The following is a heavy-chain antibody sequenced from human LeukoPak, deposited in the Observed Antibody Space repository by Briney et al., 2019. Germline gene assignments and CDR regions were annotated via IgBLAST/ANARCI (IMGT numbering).Heavy chain of an antibody. J-gene: IGHJ4*02. CDR3: ARDGLILRFLEWLLPLDY. CDR1: GYTFTSCG. D-gene: IGHD3-3*01. CDR2: ISAYNGNT. Sequence: GASVKVSCKASGYTFTSCGISWVRQAPGQGLEWMGWISAYNGNTNYAQKLQGRVTMTTGTSTSTAYMELRSLRSDDTAVYYCARDGLILRFLEWLLPLDYWGQGTLVTVSS. V-gene: IGHV1-18*01.